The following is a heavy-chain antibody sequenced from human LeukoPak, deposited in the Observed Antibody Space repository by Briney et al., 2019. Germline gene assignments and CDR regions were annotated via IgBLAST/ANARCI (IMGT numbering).Heavy chain of an antibody. D-gene: IGHD3-10*01. CDR3: TTDSFGVRFGELPEDY. J-gene: IGHJ4*02. CDR1: GFTFSNAW. V-gene: IGHV3-15*07. Sequence: GGSLRLSCAASGFTFSNAWMNWVRQAPGKGLEWVGRVKSKTDGGTTDYAAPVKGRFTISRDDSKNTLYLQMNSLKTEDTAVYYCTTDSFGVRFGELPEDYWGQGTLVTVSS. CDR2: VKSKTDGGTT.